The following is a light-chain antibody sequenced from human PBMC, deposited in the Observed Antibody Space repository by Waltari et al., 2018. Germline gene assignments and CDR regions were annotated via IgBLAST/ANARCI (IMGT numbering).Light chain of an antibody. V-gene: IGLV2-14*03. J-gene: IGLJ3*02. CDR3: SSYTSRATWV. CDR2: DVT. CDR1: SSDVGVYNY. Sequence: QSALTQPASVSGSPGQSITLPSPGTSSDVGVYNYASWFQQHPAKAPRLSIFDVTNRPSGVSNRFSGSKSGNTASLTISGLQAEDEADYYCSSYTSRATWVFGGGTRLAVL.